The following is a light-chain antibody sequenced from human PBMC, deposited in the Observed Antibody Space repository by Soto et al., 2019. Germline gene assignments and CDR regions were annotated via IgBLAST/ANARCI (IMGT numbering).Light chain of an antibody. J-gene: IGKJ1*01. V-gene: IGKV1-12*01. CDR2: GAS. Sequence: DIKMTQSPSSVSASVGDSVTITCRASQGIGTWLAWYQQKPGQAPKLLIYGASRLQSGVPSRFSGSGSGTDFTLTISCLQSEDFATYYCQQYYSYPRTFGQGTKVDIK. CDR1: QGIGTW. CDR3: QQYYSYPRT.